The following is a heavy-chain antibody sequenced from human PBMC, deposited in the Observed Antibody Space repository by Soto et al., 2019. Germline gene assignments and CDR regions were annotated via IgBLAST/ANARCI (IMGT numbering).Heavy chain of an antibody. D-gene: IGHD3-10*01. CDR3: ARRCGSGSFFWFDP. CDR1: GFTFDDHA. Sequence: EVQLVESGGGLVQPGRSLRLSCEGSGFTFDDHAMHWVRQRPGKGLEWVSGISWHSVTKDYADSVRGRFFISRDNIKSLLFLDMKSVRPEDTALYFSARRCGSGSFFWFDPWGTGTLVTVSS. CDR2: ISWHSVTK. J-gene: IGHJ5*02. V-gene: IGHV3-9*01.